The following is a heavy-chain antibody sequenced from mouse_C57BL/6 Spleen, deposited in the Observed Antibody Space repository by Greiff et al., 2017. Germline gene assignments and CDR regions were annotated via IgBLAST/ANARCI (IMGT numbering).Heavy chain of an antibody. D-gene: IGHD2-1*01. CDR1: GFTFSDYY. CDR2: ISNGGGST. V-gene: IGHV5-12*01. Sequence: EVMLVESGGGLVQPGGSLKLSCAASGFTFSDYYMYWVRQTPEKRLEWVAYISNGGGSTYYPDTVKGRFTISRDNAKNTLYLQMSRLKSEDTAMYYCARRDYGKTFYAMDYWGQGTSVTVSS. J-gene: IGHJ4*01. CDR3: ARRDYGKTFYAMDY.